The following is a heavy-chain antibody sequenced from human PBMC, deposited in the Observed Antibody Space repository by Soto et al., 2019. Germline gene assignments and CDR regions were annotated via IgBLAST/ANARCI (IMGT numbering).Heavy chain of an antibody. J-gene: IGHJ4*02. CDR2: ITWDAGSA. CDR3: AKETDRIFDY. V-gene: IGHV3-43*01. Sequence: GGSLRLSCASSGFTFDDHTMHWVRQAPGKGLEWVSLITWDAGSAFYADSVRGRFTISRDNSKNSLYLQMNSLRTEDSALYSCAKETDRIFDYWRRGTPATVSS. CDR1: GFTFDDHT.